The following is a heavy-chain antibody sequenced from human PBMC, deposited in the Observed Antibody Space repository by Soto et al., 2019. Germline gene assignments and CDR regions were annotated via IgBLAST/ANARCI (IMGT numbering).Heavy chain of an antibody. D-gene: IGHD4-4*01. Sequence: SETLSLTCAVSGGSFSGYYWSWVRQTPGKGLEWIGDINHTGGSNYNPSLKSRVMISVDTAKTQFSLNVTSVTAADTAVYYCARAPSSNLVCDKWGQGTMVTVSS. CDR2: INHTGGS. V-gene: IGHV4-34*01. J-gene: IGHJ3*01. CDR3: ARAPSSNLVCDK. CDR1: GGSFSGYY.